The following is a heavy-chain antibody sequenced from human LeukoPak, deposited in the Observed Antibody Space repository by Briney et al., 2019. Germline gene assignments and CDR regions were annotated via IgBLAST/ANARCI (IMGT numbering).Heavy chain of an antibody. V-gene: IGHV3-21*01. CDR1: GFTFSSYS. CDR3: ARDYSSGWYGLGAFDI. J-gene: IGHJ3*02. Sequence: KSGGSLRLSCAASGFTFSSYSMNWVRQAPGKGLEWGSSISSSSSYIYYADSVKGRFTTYRDNAKNSLYLHMNSLRAEDTAVYYCARDYSSGWYGLGAFDIWGQGTMVTVSS. D-gene: IGHD6-19*01. CDR2: ISSSSSYI.